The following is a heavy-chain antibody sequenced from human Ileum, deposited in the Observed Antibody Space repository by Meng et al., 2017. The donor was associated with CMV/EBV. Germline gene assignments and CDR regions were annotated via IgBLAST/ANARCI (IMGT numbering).Heavy chain of an antibody. CDR2: SSHSGNT. CDR3: ARGRDFWWEMDY. V-gene: IGHV4-34*01. Sequence: QVQLHQWVEGVLNPLETLSLTCAVYSVSFSDCFWGWVRQPPGKGLEWIGESSHSGNTKYNPSLKSRVTISVDASKNQFSLNMRSVTAADTAVYYCARGRDFWWEMDYTGQGTLVTVSS. CDR1: SVSFSDCF. D-gene: IGHD1-26*01. J-gene: IGHJ4*02.